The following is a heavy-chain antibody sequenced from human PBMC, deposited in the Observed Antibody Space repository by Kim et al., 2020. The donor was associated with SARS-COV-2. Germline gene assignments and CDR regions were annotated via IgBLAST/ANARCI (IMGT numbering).Heavy chain of an antibody. D-gene: IGHD1-7*01. J-gene: IGHJ4*02. Sequence: SETLSLTCAVYGGSFSGYYWSWIRQPPGKGLEWIGEINHSGSTNYNPSLKSRVTISVDTSKNQFSLKLSSVTAADTAVYYCARVFLWNYGFDYWGQGTLVTVSS. CDR2: INHSGST. CDR1: GGSFSGYY. CDR3: ARVFLWNYGFDY. V-gene: IGHV4-34*01.